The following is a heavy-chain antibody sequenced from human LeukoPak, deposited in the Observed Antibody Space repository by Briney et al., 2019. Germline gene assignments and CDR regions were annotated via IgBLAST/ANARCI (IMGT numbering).Heavy chain of an antibody. D-gene: IGHD4-17*01. Sequence: SETLSLTCTVSGGSISSYYWSWIRQPPGKGLEWIGYIYYSGSTNYNPSLKSRVTISVDTSKNQFSLKLSSVTAADTAVYYCARDRTPSALTPQTTVTPMGWFDPWGQGTLVTVSS. CDR3: ARDRTPSALTPQTTVTPMGWFDP. CDR2: IYYSGST. V-gene: IGHV4-59*12. J-gene: IGHJ5*02. CDR1: GGSISSYY.